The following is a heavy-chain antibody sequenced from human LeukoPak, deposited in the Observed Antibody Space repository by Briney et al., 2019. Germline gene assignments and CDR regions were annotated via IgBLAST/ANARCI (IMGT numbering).Heavy chain of an antibody. CDR2: IYSGSST. V-gene: IGHV3-53*01. CDR1: EFSVGSNY. J-gene: IGHJ4*02. Sequence: GWSLTLSCAASEFSVGSNYMTWLRQAPGRGLDRVSLIYSGSSTYYADSGKGRVKISRHNSKSTQYLQMSSLRAEDTAVYYCAKASSGYSDYFDYWGQGTLVTVSS. CDR3: AKASSGYSDYFDY. D-gene: IGHD3-22*01.